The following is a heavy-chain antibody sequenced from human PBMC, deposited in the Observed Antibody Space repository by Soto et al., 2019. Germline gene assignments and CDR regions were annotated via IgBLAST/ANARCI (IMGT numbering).Heavy chain of an antibody. CDR2: IYYSGST. V-gene: IGHV4-59*08. D-gene: IGHD5-18*01. Sequence: SETLSLTCIVSGGSISNDYWSWIRQPPGKGLEWIGYIYYSGSTNYNPSLTSRVTISVDTSKNQFSLKLSSVTAADTAVYYCARHRYSYGVYYFDYWGQGTLVTVS. J-gene: IGHJ4*02. CDR1: GGSISNDY. CDR3: ARHRYSYGVYYFDY.